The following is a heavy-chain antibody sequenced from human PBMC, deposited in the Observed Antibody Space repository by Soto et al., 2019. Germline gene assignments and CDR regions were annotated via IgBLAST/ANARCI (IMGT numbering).Heavy chain of an antibody. Sequence: ESGGGLVQPGGSLRLSCVASGFTFSTYWMTWVRQAPGKGLEWVANIKPDGSEKYYVDSVKGRFTISRDNAKRSVYLQMDSLRADDTAIYYCAIRYTDYWGQGALVTVSS. CDR1: GFTFSTYW. CDR3: AIRYTDY. V-gene: IGHV3-7*01. CDR2: IKPDGSEK. J-gene: IGHJ4*02. D-gene: IGHD2-2*02.